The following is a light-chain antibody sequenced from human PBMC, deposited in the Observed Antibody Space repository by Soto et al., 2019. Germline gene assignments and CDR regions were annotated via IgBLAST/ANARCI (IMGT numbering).Light chain of an antibody. CDR1: SGSIASNY. CDR3: QSYDSSNVV. V-gene: IGLV6-57*04. J-gene: IGLJ2*01. Sequence: NFMLTRSHSVSESPGKTVTISCTRSSGSIASNYVQWYQQRPGSAPTTVIYEDNQRPSGVPDRFSGSIDSSSNSASLTISGLKTEDEADYYCQSYDSSNVVFGGGTKLTVL. CDR2: EDN.